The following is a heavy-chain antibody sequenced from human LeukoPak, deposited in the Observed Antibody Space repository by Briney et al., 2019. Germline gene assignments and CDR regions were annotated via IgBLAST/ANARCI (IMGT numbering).Heavy chain of an antibody. CDR2: IWNDGSNK. V-gene: IGHV3-33*01. Sequence: GGSLRLSCAASGFIFRTYGFHWVRQAPGKGLERVALIWNDGSNKYYADSVKGRFTISRDNSENTLYLQMNSLRAEDTAMYYCARDQSGYDFGFDYWGQGTLVTVSS. D-gene: IGHD5-12*01. J-gene: IGHJ4*02. CDR1: GFIFRTYG. CDR3: ARDQSGYDFGFDY.